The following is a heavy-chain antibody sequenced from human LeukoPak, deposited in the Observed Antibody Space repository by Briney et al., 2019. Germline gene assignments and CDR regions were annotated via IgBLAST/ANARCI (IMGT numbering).Heavy chain of an antibody. CDR1: GFTFSSYA. V-gene: IGHV3-23*01. J-gene: IGHJ3*02. D-gene: IGHD3-22*01. CDR2: ISGSGGST. CDR3: SRSSGYRLEDAFDI. Sequence: GGSLRLSCAASGFTFSSYAMSWVRQAPGKGLEWVSAISGSGGSTYYADSVKGRFTISRDNSNNTLYLQMNSLRAEDTAVYYCSRSSGYRLEDAFDIWGQGTMVTVSS.